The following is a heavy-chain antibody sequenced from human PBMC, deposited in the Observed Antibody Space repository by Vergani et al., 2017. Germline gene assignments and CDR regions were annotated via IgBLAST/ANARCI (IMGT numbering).Heavy chain of an antibody. Sequence: QLQLQESGPRLVKPSETLSLTCSLSGMSISNNNYYWGWIRQPPGKGLEWIGSIYDSRNNNYSPSLKSRVSISVDTSKNQFSLNLTSVTAADTAVYFCARGSCLGGSCYKPLFDYWGQGILVTVSS. D-gene: IGHD2-15*01. J-gene: IGHJ4*02. CDR1: GMSISNNNYY. V-gene: IGHV4-39*01. CDR2: IYDSRNN. CDR3: ARGSCLGGSCYKPLFDY.